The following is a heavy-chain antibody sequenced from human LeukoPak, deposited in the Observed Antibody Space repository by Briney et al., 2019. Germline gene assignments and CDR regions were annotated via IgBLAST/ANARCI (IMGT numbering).Heavy chain of an antibody. Sequence: PSETLSLTCTVSGGSISSSSYHWGWIRQPPGKRLEWIGSIYYSGSTYYNPSLKSRVTISVDTSKYQFSLKLSSVTAADTAVYYCAIGYSYGFNYWGQGTLVTVSS. V-gene: IGHV4-39*01. CDR1: GGSISSSSYH. J-gene: IGHJ4*02. CDR2: IYYSGST. D-gene: IGHD5-18*01. CDR3: AIGYSYGFNY.